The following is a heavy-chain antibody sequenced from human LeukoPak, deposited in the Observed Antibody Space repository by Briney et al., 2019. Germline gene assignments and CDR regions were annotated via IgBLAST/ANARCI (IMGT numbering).Heavy chain of an antibody. Sequence: ASVKVSCKASGYTFTSYGISWVRQAPGQGLEWMGWISAYNGNTNNEQKLQGRVTMTTDTSTSTAYLELRSLRSDDTAVYYCARDTRGYSYGALFDYWGQGTLVTVSS. V-gene: IGHV1-18*01. D-gene: IGHD5-18*01. CDR2: ISAYNGNT. J-gene: IGHJ4*02. CDR3: ARDTRGYSYGALFDY. CDR1: GYTFTSYG.